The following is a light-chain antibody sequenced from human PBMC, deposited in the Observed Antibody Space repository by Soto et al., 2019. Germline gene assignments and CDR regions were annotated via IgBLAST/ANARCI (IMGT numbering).Light chain of an antibody. V-gene: IGKV1-33*01. Sequence: DIQMTQSPSSLSASVGDRVTITCQASHDITSYLNWYQHKPGKAPKLLIYDGSILEAGVPSRYSGSGSGTDFTFTSSSLQPEDVATYYCQKCDYLPMFGPGTTVDLK. CDR2: DGS. CDR1: HDITSY. CDR3: QKCDYLPM. J-gene: IGKJ3*01.